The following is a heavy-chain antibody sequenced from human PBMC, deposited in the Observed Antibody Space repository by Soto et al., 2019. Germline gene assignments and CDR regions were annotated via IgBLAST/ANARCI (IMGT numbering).Heavy chain of an antibody. CDR2: IYYSGST. CDR3: ARRGVVVPAAKLHYYYMDV. J-gene: IGHJ6*03. Sequence: SETLSLTCTVSGGSISSSSYYWGWIRQPPGKGLEWIGSIYYSGSTYYNPSLKSRVTISVDTSKNQFSLKLSSVTAADTAVYYCARRGVVVPAAKLHYYYMDVWGKGTTVTVSS. CDR1: GGSISSSSYY. D-gene: IGHD2-2*01. V-gene: IGHV4-39*01.